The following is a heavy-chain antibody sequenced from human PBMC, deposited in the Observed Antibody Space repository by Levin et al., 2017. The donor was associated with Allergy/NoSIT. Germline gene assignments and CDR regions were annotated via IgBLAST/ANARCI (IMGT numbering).Heavy chain of an antibody. Sequence: GESLKISCAASGFTFSSYGMHWVRQAPGKGLEWVAVISYDGSNKYYADSVKGRFTISRDNSKNTLYLQMNSLRAEDTAVYYCAKEHYYDSSGHFDYWGQGTLVTVSS. CDR2: ISYDGSNK. CDR1: GFTFSSYG. J-gene: IGHJ4*02. CDR3: AKEHYYDSSGHFDY. V-gene: IGHV3-30*18. D-gene: IGHD3-22*01.